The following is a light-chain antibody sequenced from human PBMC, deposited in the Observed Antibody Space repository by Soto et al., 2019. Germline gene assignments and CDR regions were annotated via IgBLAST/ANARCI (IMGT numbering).Light chain of an antibody. CDR1: SPNIGSNY. CDR3: VAWDDSLSAWV. Sequence: QSAVTQPPSASGTPGQRVTISCSGSSPNIGSNYVYWHQQLPGTAPRLLIYKDNQRPSGVPDRFSGSKSGTSASLAISGLRSEDEADYYCVAWDDSLSAWVFGGGTKLTVL. V-gene: IGLV1-47*01. J-gene: IGLJ3*02. CDR2: KDN.